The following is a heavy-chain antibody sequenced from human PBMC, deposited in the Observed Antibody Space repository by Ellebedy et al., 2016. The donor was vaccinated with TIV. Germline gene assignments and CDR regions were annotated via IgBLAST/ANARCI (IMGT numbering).Heavy chain of an antibody. CDR3: ATGGYSYGYYYYYGMDV. CDR1: GYTFTSYA. V-gene: IGHV1-69*04. Sequence: AASVKVSCKASGYTFTSYAISWVRQAPGQGLEWMGRIIPILGIANYAQKFQGRVTITADKSTSTAYMELSSLRSEDTAVYYCATGGYSYGYYYYYGMDVWGQGTTVTVSS. J-gene: IGHJ6*02. D-gene: IGHD5-18*01. CDR2: IIPILGIA.